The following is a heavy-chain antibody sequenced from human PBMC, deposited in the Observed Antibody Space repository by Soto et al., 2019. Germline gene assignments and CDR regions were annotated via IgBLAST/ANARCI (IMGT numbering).Heavy chain of an antibody. D-gene: IGHD1-7*01. CDR3: TTSHAGELNN. CDR2: IFESGAT. CDR1: GGSISSSSW. J-gene: IGHJ4*02. Sequence: QVQLQESGPGLVKPSGTQSLTCAVSGGSISSSSWWTWVRQSPGKGLEWIGEIFESGATNYNPSLKSRLTMSVDKSKNQFSLNLSSLTAADTAVYFCTTSHAGELNNWGQGTLVTVSS. V-gene: IGHV4-4*02.